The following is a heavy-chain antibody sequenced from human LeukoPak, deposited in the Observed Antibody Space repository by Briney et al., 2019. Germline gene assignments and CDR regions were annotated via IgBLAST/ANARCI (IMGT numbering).Heavy chain of an antibody. CDR3: ARAYYYYDSSGYRQDASDI. CDR2: IYYSGST. D-gene: IGHD3-22*01. V-gene: IGHV4-59*01. J-gene: IGHJ3*02. Sequence: SETLSLTCTVSGGSISSYYWSWIRQPPGKGLEWIGYIYYSGSTNYNPSLKSRVTISVDTSKNQFSLKLSSVTAADTAVYYCARAYYYYDSSGYRQDASDIWGQGTMVTVSS. CDR1: GGSISSYY.